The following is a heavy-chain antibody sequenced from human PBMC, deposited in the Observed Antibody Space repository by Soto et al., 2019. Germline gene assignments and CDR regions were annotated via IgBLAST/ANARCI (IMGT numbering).Heavy chain of an antibody. CDR2: IIPIFGTA. CDR3: ARAQYYDFWSGTLYYLDY. D-gene: IGHD3-3*01. J-gene: IGHJ4*02. V-gene: IGHV1-69*13. Sequence: SVKVSCKASGGTFSSYAISWVRQAPGQGLEWMGGIIPIFGTANYAQKIQGRVTITADESTSTAYMEPNGLRSEDTAVYYCARAQYYDFWSGTLYYLDYWGQGTLVTVSS. CDR1: GGTFSSYA.